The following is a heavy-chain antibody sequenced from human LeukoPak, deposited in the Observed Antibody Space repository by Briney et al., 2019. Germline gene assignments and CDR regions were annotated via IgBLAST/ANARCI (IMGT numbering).Heavy chain of an antibody. CDR2: ISWNSGSI. D-gene: IGHD5-18*01. Sequence: PGGSLRLSCAASGFTFDDYAMHWVRQAPGKGLEWVSGISWNSGSIGYADSVKGRFTISRDNAKNSLYLQMNSLRAEDTAVYYCARVRLRAMVPNAFDIWGQGTMVTVSS. J-gene: IGHJ3*02. V-gene: IGHV3-9*01. CDR1: GFTFDDYA. CDR3: ARVRLRAMVPNAFDI.